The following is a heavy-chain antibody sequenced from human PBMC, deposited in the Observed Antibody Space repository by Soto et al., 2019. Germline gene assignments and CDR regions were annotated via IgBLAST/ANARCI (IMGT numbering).Heavy chain of an antibody. D-gene: IGHD6-19*01. CDR1: GFTFSDYY. V-gene: IGHV3-11*06. CDR3: ARWWYGSDVDY. J-gene: IGHJ4*02. CDR2: ISSSSSYT. Sequence: QVQLVESGGGLVKPGGSLRLSCAASGFTFSDYYMSWIRQAPGKGLEWVSYISSSSSYTNYADSVKGRFTISRDNAKNSLYLQMNSLRAEYTAVYYCARWWYGSDVDYWGQGTLVTISS.